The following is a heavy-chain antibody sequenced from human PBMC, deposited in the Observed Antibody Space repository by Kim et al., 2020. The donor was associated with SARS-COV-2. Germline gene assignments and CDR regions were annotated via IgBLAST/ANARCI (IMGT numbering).Heavy chain of an antibody. CDR1: GGSFSGYY. CDR3: ARGRGGRGRPWGDY. CDR2: INHSGST. J-gene: IGHJ4*02. D-gene: IGHD3-10*01. V-gene: IGHV4-34*01. Sequence: SETLSLTCAVYGGSFSGYYWSWIRQPPGKGLEWIGEINHSGSTNYNPSLKSRVTISVDTSKNQFSLKLSSVTAADTAVYYCARGRGGRGRPWGDYWGQGTLVTVSS.